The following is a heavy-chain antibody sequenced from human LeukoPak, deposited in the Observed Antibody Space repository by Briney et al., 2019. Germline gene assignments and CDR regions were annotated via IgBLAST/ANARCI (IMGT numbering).Heavy chain of an antibody. V-gene: IGHV5-51*01. Sequence: GESLKISCKGSGYSFTSYWIGWVRQMPGKGLEWMGIIYPGDSDTRYSPSFQGQVTISADKSISTAYLQWSSLKAPDTAMYYCARALDYYYGSGSYWGATKWFDPRGQGTLVTVSS. CDR2: IYPGDSDT. CDR3: ARALDYYYGSGSYWGATKWFDP. D-gene: IGHD3-10*01. J-gene: IGHJ5*02. CDR1: GYSFTSYW.